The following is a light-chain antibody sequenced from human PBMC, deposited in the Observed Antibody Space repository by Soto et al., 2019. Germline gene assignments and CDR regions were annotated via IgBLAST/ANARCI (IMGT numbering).Light chain of an antibody. J-gene: IGLJ3*02. V-gene: IGLV2-14*01. CDR1: SSDVGGYNY. Sequence: QSALTQPASVSGPPGQSITISCTGTSSDVGGYNYVSWYQQYPGKAPKLMIYEVSNRPSGVSNRFSGSKSGDTASLTISGLQAEDEADYYCSSFTNSILVFGGGTKLTVL. CDR3: SSFTNSILV. CDR2: EVS.